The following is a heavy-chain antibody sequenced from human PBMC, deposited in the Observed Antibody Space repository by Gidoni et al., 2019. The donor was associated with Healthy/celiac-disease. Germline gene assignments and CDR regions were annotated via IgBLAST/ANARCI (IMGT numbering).Heavy chain of an antibody. J-gene: IGHJ6*02. CDR2: IWYDGSNK. CDR1: FSSYG. Sequence: FSSYGMHWVRQAPGKGLEWVAVIWYDGSNKYYADSVKGRFTISRDNSKNTLYLQMKSLRAEDTAVYYCARDIVGYSYGYGSLGMDVWGQGTTVTVSS. CDR3: ARDIVGYSYGYGSLGMDV. D-gene: IGHD5-18*01. V-gene: IGHV3-33*01.